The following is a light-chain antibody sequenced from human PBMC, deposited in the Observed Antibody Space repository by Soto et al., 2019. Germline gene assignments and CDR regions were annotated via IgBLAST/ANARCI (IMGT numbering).Light chain of an antibody. Sequence: EFVLTQSPGTLSLSPGERATLSCRASESPSSSYFAWYQQKPGQAPRLLIYGVSSRATGIPDRFSGSGSGTDFTLTISRLEPKDFAVYFCQHYGTSPLTFGQGTKVEIK. CDR1: ESPSSSY. CDR2: GVS. CDR3: QHYGTSPLT. J-gene: IGKJ1*01. V-gene: IGKV3-20*01.